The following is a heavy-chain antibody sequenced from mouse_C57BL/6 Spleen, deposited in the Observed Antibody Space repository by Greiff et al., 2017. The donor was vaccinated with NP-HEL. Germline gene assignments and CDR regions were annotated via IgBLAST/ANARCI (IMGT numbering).Heavy chain of an antibody. CDR2: IDPSDSYT. V-gene: IGHV1-50*01. J-gene: IGHJ3*01. Sequence: LKQPGAELVKPGASVKLSCKASGYTFTSYWMQWVKQRPGQGLEWIGEIDPSDSYTNYNQKFKGKATLTVDTSSSTAYMQLSSLTSEDSAVYYCARGERQTAQATWFAYWGQGTLVTVSA. D-gene: IGHD3-2*02. CDR1: GYTFTSYW. CDR3: ARGERQTAQATWFAY.